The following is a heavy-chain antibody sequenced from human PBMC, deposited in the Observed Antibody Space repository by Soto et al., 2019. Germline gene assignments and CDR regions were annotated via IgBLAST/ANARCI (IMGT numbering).Heavy chain of an antibody. Sequence: GGSLRLSCAASGFTFSSYGMHWVRQAPGKGLEWVAVIWYDGSNKYYADSVKGRFTISRDNSKNTLYLQMNSLRAEDTAVYYCARESCGGDCYGPRSAFDYWGQGTLVTVSS. V-gene: IGHV3-33*01. CDR3: ARESCGGDCYGPRSAFDY. J-gene: IGHJ4*02. CDR1: GFTFSSYG. CDR2: IWYDGSNK. D-gene: IGHD2-21*02.